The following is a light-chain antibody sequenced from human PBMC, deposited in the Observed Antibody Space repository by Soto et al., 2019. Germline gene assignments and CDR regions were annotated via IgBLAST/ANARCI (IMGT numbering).Light chain of an antibody. J-gene: IGLJ1*01. Sequence: QPVFTSPAPVSGSPEEAFTLSCTQTSNNVWIYNLVSWYEQHPRKASKLMIYEVYKRPPGVSNRFSGSKSGITASLTISGLQAEDEGDYCCCPYAGSETYVFGTGTKVTVL. CDR2: EVY. V-gene: IGLV2-23*02. CDR1: SNNVWIYNL. CDR3: CPYAGSETYV.